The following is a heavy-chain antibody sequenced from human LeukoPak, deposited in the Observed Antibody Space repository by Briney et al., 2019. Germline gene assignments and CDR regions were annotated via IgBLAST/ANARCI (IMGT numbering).Heavy chain of an antibody. D-gene: IGHD3-10*01. CDR3: ARDYYGSGSHYAQYYGMDV. Sequence: ASVKVSCKASGYTFTGYHMHWVRQAPGQGLEWMGWINPNSGGTKYAQKFQGRVTMTRDTSISTAYMELSRLRSDDTAVYYCARDYYGSGSHYAQYYGMDVWGQGTTVTVSS. V-gene: IGHV1-2*02. J-gene: IGHJ6*02. CDR2: INPNSGGT. CDR1: GYTFTGYH.